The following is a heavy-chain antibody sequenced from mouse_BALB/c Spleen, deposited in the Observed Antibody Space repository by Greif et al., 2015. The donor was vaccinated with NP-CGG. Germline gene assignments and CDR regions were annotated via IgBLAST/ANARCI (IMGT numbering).Heavy chain of an antibody. D-gene: IGHD2-4*01. CDR1: GFTFSSFG. CDR3: ARFDYDPYYTMDY. Sequence: EVKLVESGGGLVQPGGSRKLSCAASGFTFSSFGMHWVRQAPEKGLEWVAYISSGSSTIYYADTVKGRFTISRDNPKNTLFLQMTSLRSEDTAMYYCARFDYDPYYTMDYWGQGTSVTVSS. V-gene: IGHV5-17*02. CDR2: ISSGSSTI. J-gene: IGHJ4*01.